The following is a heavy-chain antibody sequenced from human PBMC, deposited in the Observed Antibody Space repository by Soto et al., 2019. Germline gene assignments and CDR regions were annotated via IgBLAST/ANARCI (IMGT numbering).Heavy chain of an antibody. CDR2: IQSSGDT. CDR1: SVSISNYY. V-gene: IGHV4-59*01. D-gene: IGHD2-2*01. Sequence: PSETLALTCTFSSVSISNYYWIWIRHPPGKGLEWVGCIQSSGDTKYNPSLKSRVTMSIDTSKNQFFLKLTSVTAADTAVYYCASGGSTLSSLNWFDPWGQGAPVTSPQ. J-gene: IGHJ5*02. CDR3: ASGGSTLSSLNWFDP.